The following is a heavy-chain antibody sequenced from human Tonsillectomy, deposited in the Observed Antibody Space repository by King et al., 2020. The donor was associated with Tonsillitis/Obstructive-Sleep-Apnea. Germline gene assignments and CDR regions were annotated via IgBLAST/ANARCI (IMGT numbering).Heavy chain of an antibody. Sequence: QLVQSGAEVKKPGSSVKVSCKLSGGSFSSYVISWVRQAPGQGLEWMGGIIPILDIANYAQKFQDRVTKTADKSTSTAYLELSNLRSEDTAVYYCTSGHSGSDARGYFEFWGRGTLVTVSS. D-gene: IGHD5-12*01. CDR2: IIPILDIA. V-gene: IGHV1-69*10. CDR3: TSGHSGSDARGYFEF. J-gene: IGHJ2*01. CDR1: GGSFSSYV.